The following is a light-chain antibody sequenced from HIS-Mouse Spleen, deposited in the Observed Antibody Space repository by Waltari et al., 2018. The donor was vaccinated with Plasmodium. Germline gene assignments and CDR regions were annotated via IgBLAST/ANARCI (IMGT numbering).Light chain of an antibody. CDR1: QLGDKY. Sequence: SYELPQPPSVSVSPGQTASITRSGAQLGDKYSCWYQQKPGQSPVLVIYQDSKRPSGIPERFSGSNSGNTATLTISGTQAMDEADYYCQAWDSSTVVFGGGTKLTVL. V-gene: IGLV3-1*01. CDR2: QDS. CDR3: QAWDSSTVV. J-gene: IGLJ2*01.